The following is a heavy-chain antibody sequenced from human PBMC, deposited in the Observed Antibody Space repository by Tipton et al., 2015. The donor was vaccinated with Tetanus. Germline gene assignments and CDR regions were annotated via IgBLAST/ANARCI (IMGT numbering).Heavy chain of an antibody. CDR3: ARAWVDTAIPQPPDYGMDV. D-gene: IGHD5-18*01. J-gene: IGHJ6*02. CDR2: IYHSGST. V-gene: IGHV4-4*02. CDR1: GGSISSSNW. Sequence: TLSLTCAVSGGSISSSNWWSWVRQPPGKGLEWIGEIYHSGSTNYNPSLKSRVTISVDKSKNQFSLKLSSVTAADTAVYYCARAWVDTAIPQPPDYGMDVWGQGTTVTVSS.